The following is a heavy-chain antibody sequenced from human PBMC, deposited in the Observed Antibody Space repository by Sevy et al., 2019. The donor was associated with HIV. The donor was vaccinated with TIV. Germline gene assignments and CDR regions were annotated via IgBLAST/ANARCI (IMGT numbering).Heavy chain of an antibody. CDR1: GFTFSSYA. CDR2: ISYDGSNK. Sequence: GESLKISCAASGFTFSSYAMHWVRQAPGKGLEWVAVISYDGSNKYYADSVKGRFTISRDNSKNTLYLQMNSLRAEDTAVYYCARDHIPNWNDVFGSGSGLHYWGQGTLVTVSS. CDR3: ARDHIPNWNDVFGSGSGLHY. J-gene: IGHJ4*02. V-gene: IGHV3-30*04. D-gene: IGHD1-1*01.